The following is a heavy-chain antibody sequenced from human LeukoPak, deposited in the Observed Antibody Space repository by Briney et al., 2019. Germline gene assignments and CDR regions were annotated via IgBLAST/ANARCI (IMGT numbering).Heavy chain of an antibody. Sequence: GGSLRLSCAASGFNFNDYFMTWIRQAPGKGLXXXXXXXXSEDYTNYADSVRGRFTVSRDNTKNSLYLQMNSLRDEDTAVYYCARRAGAAAAALRHFDLWGRGTLVSVSS. CDR1: GFNFNDYF. CDR3: ARRAGAAAAALRHFDL. CDR2: XXXSEDYT. J-gene: IGHJ2*01. D-gene: IGHD6-13*01. V-gene: IGHV3-11*06.